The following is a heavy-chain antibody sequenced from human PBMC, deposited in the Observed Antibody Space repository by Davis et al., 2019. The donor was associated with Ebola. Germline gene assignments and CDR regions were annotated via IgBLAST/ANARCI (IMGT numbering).Heavy chain of an antibody. CDR3: ARQGTTSWDS. Sequence: GESLKISCKGSGYSFTSYWIGWVRQMPGKGLEWMGSIYPGDSDTRYSPSFQGQVTFSVDKSIRTAYLHWNSLKASDTATYYCARQGTTSWDSWGQGTLVTVSS. CDR2: IYPGDSDT. D-gene: IGHD2-2*01. CDR1: GYSFTSYW. V-gene: IGHV5-51*01. J-gene: IGHJ4*02.